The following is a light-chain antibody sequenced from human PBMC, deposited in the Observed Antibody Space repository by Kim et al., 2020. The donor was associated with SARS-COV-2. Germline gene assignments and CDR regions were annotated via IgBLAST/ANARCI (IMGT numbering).Light chain of an antibody. J-gene: IGLJ3*02. V-gene: IGLV10-54*01. Sequence: RQPATLTCTGNSNNVGYQGAAWLQQHQGHPPKLLSYRNNNRPSGISERLSASRSGNTASLTITGLQPEDEADYYCLAWDSSLSAWVFGGGTQLTVL. CDR3: LAWDSSLSAWV. CDR2: RNN. CDR1: SNNVGYQG.